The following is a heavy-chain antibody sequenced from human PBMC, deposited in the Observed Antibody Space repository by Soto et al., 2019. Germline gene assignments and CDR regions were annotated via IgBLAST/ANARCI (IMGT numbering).Heavy chain of an antibody. J-gene: IGHJ4*02. V-gene: IGHV3-30*18. CDR2: ISYDGSNK. D-gene: IGHD2-2*01. CDR3: AKVGLEGYCSSTSCYGPDY. Sequence: QVQLVESGGGVVQPGRSLRLSCAASGFTFSSYGMHWVRQAPGKGLEWVAVISYDGSNKYYADSVKGRFTISRDNSKNTLYLQMNSLRAEDTAAYYCAKVGLEGYCSSTSCYGPDYWGQGTLVTVSS. CDR1: GFTFSSYG.